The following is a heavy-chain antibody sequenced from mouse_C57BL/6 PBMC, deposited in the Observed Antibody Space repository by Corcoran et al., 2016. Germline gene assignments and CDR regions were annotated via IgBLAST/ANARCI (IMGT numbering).Heavy chain of an antibody. J-gene: IGHJ3*01. CDR3: ASFAY. CDR2: ISYDGSN. Sequence: DVQLQESGPGLVKPSQSLSLTCSVTGYSITSGYYWNWIRQFPGNKLEWVGYISYDGSNNYNPSLKNRISITRDTSKNQFFLKLNSVTTEDTATYYCASFAYWGQGTLVTVSA. CDR1: GYSITSGYY. V-gene: IGHV3-6*01.